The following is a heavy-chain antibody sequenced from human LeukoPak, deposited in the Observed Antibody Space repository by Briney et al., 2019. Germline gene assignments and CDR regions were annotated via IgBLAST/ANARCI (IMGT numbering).Heavy chain of an antibody. Sequence: PSEILSLTCAVSGGSISSGGYSWSWIRQPPGKGLEWIGYIYHSGSTYYNPSLKSRVTISVDRSKNQFSVKLSSVTAADTAVYDCARDRGYYYGSGLGQKDYGMDVWGQGTTVTVSS. CDR1: GGSISSGGYS. CDR3: ARDRGYYYGSGLGQKDYGMDV. J-gene: IGHJ6*02. D-gene: IGHD3-10*01. CDR2: IYHSGST. V-gene: IGHV4-30-2*01.